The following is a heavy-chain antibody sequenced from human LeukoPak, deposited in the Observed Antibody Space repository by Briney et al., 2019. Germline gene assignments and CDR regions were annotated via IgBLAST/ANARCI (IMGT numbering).Heavy chain of an antibody. Sequence: SSETLSLTCTVSGGSISSGGYYWSWIRQHPGKGLEWIGYIYYSGSTNYNPSLKSRVTISVDTSKNQFSLKLSSVTAADTAVYYCAREGYFDWLPDYWGQGTLVTVSS. D-gene: IGHD3-9*01. J-gene: IGHJ4*02. CDR2: IYYSGST. V-gene: IGHV4-61*08. CDR1: GGSISSGGYY. CDR3: AREGYFDWLPDY.